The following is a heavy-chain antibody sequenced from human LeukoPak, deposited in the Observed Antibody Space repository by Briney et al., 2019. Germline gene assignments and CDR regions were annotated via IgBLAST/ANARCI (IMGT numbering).Heavy chain of an antibody. Sequence: SETLSLTCTVSGGSISSYYWSWIRQPPGRGLEWIGYIYYSGSTNYNPSLKSRVTISVDTSKNQFSLKLSSVTAADTAVYYCARLGSGSFGNWGQGTLVTVSS. CDR1: GGSISSYY. V-gene: IGHV4-59*08. CDR3: ARLGSGSFGN. J-gene: IGHJ4*02. D-gene: IGHD3-10*01. CDR2: IYYSGST.